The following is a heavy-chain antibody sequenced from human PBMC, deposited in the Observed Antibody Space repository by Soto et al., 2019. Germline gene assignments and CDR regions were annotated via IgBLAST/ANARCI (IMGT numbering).Heavy chain of an antibody. D-gene: IGHD6-19*01. V-gene: IGHV1-69*02. J-gene: IGHJ4*02. CDR2: IIPILGIA. Sequence: ASVKVSCKASGGTFSSYTISWVRQAPGQGLEWMGRIIPILGIANYAQKFQGRVTITADKSTSTAYMELSSLRSEDTAVYYCARGGGLSSGWYWGSDYWGQGTLVTVSS. CDR3: ARGGGLSSGWYWGSDY. CDR1: GGTFSSYT.